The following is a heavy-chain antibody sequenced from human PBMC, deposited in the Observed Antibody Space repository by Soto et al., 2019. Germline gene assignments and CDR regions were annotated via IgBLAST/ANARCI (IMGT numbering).Heavy chain of an antibody. D-gene: IGHD3-3*01. V-gene: IGHV1-2*04. J-gene: IGHJ4*02. CDR1: GYTFTAYY. CDR2: INTNTGYT. CDR3: PKAQRAYDFWRGPVDY. Sequence: QVQLVQSGAEVKKPGASVKVSCQASGYTFTAYYVHWVRQAPGQGLEWVGWINTNTGYTENAQKFQGWVTMTRDASINTAYMELSRVTSNDTAVYYCPKAQRAYDFWRGPVDYWGQGTLVTVSS.